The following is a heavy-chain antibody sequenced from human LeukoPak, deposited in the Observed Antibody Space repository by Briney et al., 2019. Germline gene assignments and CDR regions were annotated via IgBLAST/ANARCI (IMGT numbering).Heavy chain of an antibody. CDR3: ARPGYSYGYNWFDP. CDR1: GYNFTSYW. J-gene: IGHJ5*02. CDR2: ISPGDSAT. D-gene: IGHD5-18*01. V-gene: IGHV5-51*01. Sequence: GESLKISCKGSGYNFTSYWIGWVRQMPGKGLEWMGIISPGDSATRYSPSFQGQVTISADKSISTAYLQWSSLKASDTAMYYCARPGYSYGYNWFDPWGQGTLVTVSS.